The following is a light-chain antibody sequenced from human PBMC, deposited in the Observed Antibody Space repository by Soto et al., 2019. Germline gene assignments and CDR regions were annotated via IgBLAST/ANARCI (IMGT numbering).Light chain of an antibody. J-gene: IGLJ1*01. V-gene: IGLV2-8*01. Sequence: LTQPPSASGSPGQSVTISCTGAGTDVGQYNYVSWYQQHPGKAPKLLIHHVSRRPSGVPARFSGSKSGNTASLTVSGLQTEDEADYYCSSYAGSSNVFGTGTKVTVL. CDR1: GTDVGQYNY. CDR2: HVS. CDR3: SSYAGSSNV.